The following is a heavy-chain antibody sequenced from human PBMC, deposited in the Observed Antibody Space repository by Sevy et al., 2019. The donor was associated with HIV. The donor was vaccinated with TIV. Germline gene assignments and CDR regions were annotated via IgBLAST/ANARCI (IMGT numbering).Heavy chain of an antibody. Sequence: SETLSLTCSVSGVPVSGPDFYWTWIRQPPGKGLEWIGNIYSGENTYYNPSLQSRVSISLDTSKNQFSLKLTSVTAADTAMYYCVREHHSSTWYSYNNGLDVWGQGTMSPSP. CDR3: VREHHSSTWYSYNNGLDV. J-gene: IGHJ6*02. D-gene: IGHD6-13*01. CDR2: IYSGENT. V-gene: IGHV4-30-4*01. CDR1: GVPVSGPDFY.